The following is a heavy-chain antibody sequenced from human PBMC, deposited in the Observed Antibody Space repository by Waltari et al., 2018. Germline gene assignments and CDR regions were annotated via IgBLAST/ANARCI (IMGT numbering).Heavy chain of an antibody. CDR2: IYSGGST. CDR1: GFSVSGVY. V-gene: IGHV3-53*01. D-gene: IGHD1-26*01. J-gene: IGHJ5*02. Sequence: EVQLVESGGGLVQPGGSLSLSCAASGFSVSGVYMTWVRQAPGKGLQWVSIIYSGGSTYYADSVKGRFTISRDNSKNTVFLQMNSLRVDDTAVYYCARPVGNETWGQGTLVTVSS. CDR3: ARPVGNET.